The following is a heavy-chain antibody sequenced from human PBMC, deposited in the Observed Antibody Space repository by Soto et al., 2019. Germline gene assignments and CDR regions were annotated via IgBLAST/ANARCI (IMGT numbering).Heavy chain of an antibody. D-gene: IGHD1-20*01. Sequence: SETLSLTCTVSSGSISSFYWSWIRQPPGKGLEWIGYIYYSGSTNYNPSLKSRVTISVDTSKNQFSLKLRSVTAADTAVYYCARDLNYYFDYWGQGTLVTVSS. CDR3: ARDLNYYFDY. CDR2: IYYSGST. V-gene: IGHV4-59*01. CDR1: SGSISSFY. J-gene: IGHJ4*02.